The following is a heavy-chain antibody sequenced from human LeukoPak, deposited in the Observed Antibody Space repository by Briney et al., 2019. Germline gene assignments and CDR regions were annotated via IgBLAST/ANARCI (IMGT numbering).Heavy chain of an antibody. D-gene: IGHD6-19*01. Sequence: SETLSLTCTVSGGSISSSSYYWGWIRQPPGKGLEWIGSIYYSGSTYYNPSLKSRVTISVDTSKNQFSLKLSSVTAADTAVYYCARVDGSVAVNYYYMDVWGKGTTVTVSS. V-gene: IGHV4-39*07. CDR2: IYYSGST. CDR1: GGSISSSSYY. J-gene: IGHJ6*03. CDR3: ARVDGSVAVNYYYMDV.